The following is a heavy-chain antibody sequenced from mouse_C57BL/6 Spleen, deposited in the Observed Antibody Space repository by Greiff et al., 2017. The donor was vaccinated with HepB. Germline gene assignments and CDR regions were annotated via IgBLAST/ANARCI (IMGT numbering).Heavy chain of an antibody. CDR1: GYTFTSYW. CDR3: ARGGYDGYGFAY. CDR2: IYPGSGST. V-gene: IGHV1-55*01. J-gene: IGHJ3*01. D-gene: IGHD2-3*01. Sequence: QVQLQQSGAELVKPGASVKMSCKASGYTFTSYWITWVKQRPGQGLEWIGDIYPGSGSTNYNEKFKSKATLTVDTSSSTAYMQLSSLTSEDSAVYYCARGGYDGYGFAYWGQGTLVTVSA.